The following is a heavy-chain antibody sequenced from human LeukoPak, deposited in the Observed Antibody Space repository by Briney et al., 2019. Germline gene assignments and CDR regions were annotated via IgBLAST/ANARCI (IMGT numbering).Heavy chain of an antibody. CDR2: IRNDGSDK. CDR1: GFTFRSYG. D-gene: IGHD3-10*01. Sequence: HPGGSLRLSCEASGFTFRSYGMHWVRQAPGKGLEWVALIRNDGSDKYYADSVKGRFTISRDNSKNTLYLQMNSLRAEDTAVYYCARGSGYLWFGELGGLGFDYWGQGTLVTVSS. CDR3: ARGSGYLWFGELGGLGFDY. J-gene: IGHJ4*02. V-gene: IGHV3-30*02.